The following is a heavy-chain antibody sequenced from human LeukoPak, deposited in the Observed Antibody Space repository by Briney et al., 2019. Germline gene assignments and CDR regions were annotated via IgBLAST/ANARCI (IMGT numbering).Heavy chain of an antibody. D-gene: IGHD6-19*01. CDR1: GGSFSGYY. Sequence: SETLSLTCAVYGGSFSGYYWSWIRQPPGKGLEWIGEINHSGSTNYNPSLKSRVTISVDTSKNQFSLKLSSVTAADTAVYYCARGPRGSGWVDYWGQGTLVTVSS. CDR2: INHSGST. J-gene: IGHJ4*02. V-gene: IGHV4-34*01. CDR3: ARGPRGSGWVDY.